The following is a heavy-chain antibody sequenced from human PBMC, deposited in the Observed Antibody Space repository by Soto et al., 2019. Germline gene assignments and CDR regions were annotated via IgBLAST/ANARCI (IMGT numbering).Heavy chain of an antibody. J-gene: IGHJ6*02. V-gene: IGHV4-31*03. D-gene: IGHD3-9*01. CDR3: AREPYDILTGPESLGMDV. CDR1: GGSISSGGYY. Sequence: SETLSLTCTVSGGSISSGGYYWSWIRQHPGKGLEWIGYIYYSGSTYYDPSLKSRVTISVDTSKNQFSLKLSSVTAADTAVYYCAREPYDILTGPESLGMDVWGQGTTVTVSS. CDR2: IYYSGST.